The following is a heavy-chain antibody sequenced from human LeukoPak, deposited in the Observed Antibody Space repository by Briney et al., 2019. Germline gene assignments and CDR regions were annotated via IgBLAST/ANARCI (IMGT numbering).Heavy chain of an antibody. CDR2: IKEDGSEK. V-gene: IGHV3-7*01. Sequence: GGSLRLSCAASGFTFSNYWMSWVRQAPGKGLEWLANIKEDGSEKYYVESVKGRFTISRDNAKNSLYLQMNSLRAEDTAVYYCARYPGGYCSGGSCYSGYYYYYMDVWGKGTAVTISS. CDR1: GFTFSNYW. D-gene: IGHD2-15*01. J-gene: IGHJ6*03. CDR3: ARYPGGYCSGGSCYSGYYYYYMDV.